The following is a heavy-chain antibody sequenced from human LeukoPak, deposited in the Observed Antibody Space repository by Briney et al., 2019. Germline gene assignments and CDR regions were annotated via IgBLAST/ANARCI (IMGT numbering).Heavy chain of an antibody. J-gene: IGHJ4*02. D-gene: IGHD2-15*01. CDR1: GFTFSSYW. Sequence: GGSLRLSCAASGFTFSSYWMSWVRQAPGKGLEWVANIKQDGSEKYYVDSVKGRFTISRDNAKNSLYLQMNSLRAEDTAVYYCAREGYCSGGSCRPLDYWGQGTLVTVSS. CDR2: IKQDGSEK. V-gene: IGHV3-7*01. CDR3: AREGYCSGGSCRPLDY.